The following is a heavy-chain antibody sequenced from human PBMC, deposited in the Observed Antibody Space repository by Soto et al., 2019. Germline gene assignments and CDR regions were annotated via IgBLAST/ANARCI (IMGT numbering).Heavy chain of an antibody. D-gene: IGHD2-2*01. V-gene: IGHV1-8*01. J-gene: IGHJ6*02. CDR1: GYTFTSYD. Sequence: QVQLVQSGAEVKKPGASVKVSGKASGYTFTSYDITWVRQATGQGLEWMGWMNPNSGNTGYAQKFQGRVTMTRNTSISTAYMELSSLRSEDTAVYYCARDRAVLVPAALNDYYYYGMDVWGQGTTVTVSS. CDR3: ARDRAVLVPAALNDYYYYGMDV. CDR2: MNPNSGNT.